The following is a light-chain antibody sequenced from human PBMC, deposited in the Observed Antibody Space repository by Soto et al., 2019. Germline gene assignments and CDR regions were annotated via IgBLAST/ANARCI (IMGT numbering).Light chain of an antibody. V-gene: IGKV3-11*01. J-gene: IGKJ4*01. CDR2: YAS. CDR3: QQRNSWPPT. CDR1: QSVGND. Sequence: EIVLTQSPATLSLSPGDRATLSCRASQSVGNDLVWYHQKRGQAPRVLIYYASNRATGIPARFSGSGSGTDFTRTISGLEPEDFAFYYCQQRNSWPPTFGGGTRVEIK.